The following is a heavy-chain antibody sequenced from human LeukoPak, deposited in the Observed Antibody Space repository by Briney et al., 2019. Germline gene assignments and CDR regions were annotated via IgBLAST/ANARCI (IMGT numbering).Heavy chain of an antibody. Sequence: SQTLSLTCTVSGVSISSGDYYWIWIPQPPGKDLEWIAYLYYSGSTYCNPSLKSRVTMSADTSKNQLSLKLSSVTAADTAVYYCARPYYYDSRIDPWGQGILVTVSS. V-gene: IGHV4-30-4*01. CDR3: ARPYYYDSRIDP. CDR2: LYYSGST. CDR1: GVSISSGDYY. J-gene: IGHJ5*02. D-gene: IGHD3-22*01.